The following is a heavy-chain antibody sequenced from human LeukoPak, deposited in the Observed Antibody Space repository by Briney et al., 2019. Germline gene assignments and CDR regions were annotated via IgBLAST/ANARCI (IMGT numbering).Heavy chain of an antibody. Sequence: PGGSLRLSCAASGFTFSSYSMNWVRQAPGKGLEWVSSISSSSSYIYYADSVKGRFTISRDNSKNTLYLQMNSLRAEDTAVHYCAKDFVAAAGTYDYWGQGTLVTVSS. CDR2: ISSSSSYI. V-gene: IGHV3-21*01. J-gene: IGHJ4*02. CDR3: AKDFVAAAGTYDY. CDR1: GFTFSSYS. D-gene: IGHD6-13*01.